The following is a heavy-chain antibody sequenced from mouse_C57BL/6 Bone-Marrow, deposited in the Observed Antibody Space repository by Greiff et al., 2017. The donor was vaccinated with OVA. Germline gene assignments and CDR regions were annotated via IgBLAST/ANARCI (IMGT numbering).Heavy chain of an antibody. Sequence: VQLQQPGAELVKPGASVKMSCKASGYTFTSYWITWVKQRPGQGLEWIGDIYPGSGSTNYNEQFKSKATLTVDTSSSTAYMQLSSLTSEDAAVEYCAREVYYDYDVGWYFDVWGTGTTVTVSS. J-gene: IGHJ1*03. CDR3: AREVYYDYDVGWYFDV. CDR2: IYPGSGST. CDR1: GYTFTSYW. D-gene: IGHD2-4*01. V-gene: IGHV1-55*01.